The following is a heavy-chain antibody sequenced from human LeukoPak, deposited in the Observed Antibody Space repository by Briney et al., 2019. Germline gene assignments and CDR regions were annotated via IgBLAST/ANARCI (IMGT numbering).Heavy chain of an antibody. Sequence: ASVKVSCKASGGTFSSYAISWVRQAPGQGLEWMGGIIPIFGTANYAQKFQGRVTITADESTSTAYMELSSLRSEDTAVYYCATSPWGYFDYWGQGTLVTVSS. CDR1: GGTFSSYA. D-gene: IGHD7-27*01. CDR2: IIPIFGTA. J-gene: IGHJ4*02. CDR3: ATSPWGYFDY. V-gene: IGHV1-69*13.